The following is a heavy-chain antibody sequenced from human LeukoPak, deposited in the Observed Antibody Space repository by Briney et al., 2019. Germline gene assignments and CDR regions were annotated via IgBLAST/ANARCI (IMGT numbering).Heavy chain of an antibody. V-gene: IGHV1-69*05. J-gene: IGHJ5*02. Sequence: SVKVSCKDSGGTFSSYAISWVRQAPGQGLEWMGRIIAIFGTVNYAQKFQSRVTITTDDSTSTAYMELSSLRSEDTAVYYCARGVLAYCGGDCYHNWFDPWGQGTRVSVSS. CDR3: ARGVLAYCGGDCYHNWFDP. D-gene: IGHD2-21*02. CDR1: GGTFSSYA. CDR2: IIAIFGTV.